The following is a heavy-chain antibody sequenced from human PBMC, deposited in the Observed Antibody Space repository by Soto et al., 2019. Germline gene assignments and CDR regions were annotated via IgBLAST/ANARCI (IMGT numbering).Heavy chain of an antibody. CDR2: IYYSGST. Sequence: QVQLQESGPGLVKPSETLSLTCTVSGGSISSYYWSWIRQPPGKGLEWIGYIYYSGSTNYNPSLKSRATISVATSKNQFSLKLSSVTAADTAVYYCAREGVSSSWYNYYGMDVWGQGTTVTVSS. CDR3: AREGVSSSWYNYYGMDV. V-gene: IGHV4-59*01. D-gene: IGHD6-13*01. J-gene: IGHJ6*02. CDR1: GGSISSYY.